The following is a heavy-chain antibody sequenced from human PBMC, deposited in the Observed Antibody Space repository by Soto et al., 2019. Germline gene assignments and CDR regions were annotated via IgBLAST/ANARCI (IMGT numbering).Heavy chain of an antibody. D-gene: IGHD4-4*01. CDR3: ARDRVTTVTTGQVGYYYYYYMDV. CDR1: GFTVSSNY. V-gene: IGHV3-66*01. Sequence: GGSLRLSCAASGFTVSSNYMSWVRQAPGKGLEWVSVIYSGGSTYYADSLKGRFTISRDNSKNTLYLQMNSLRAEDTAVYYCARDRVTTVTTGQVGYYYYYYMDVWGKGTTVTVSS. J-gene: IGHJ6*03. CDR2: IYSGGST.